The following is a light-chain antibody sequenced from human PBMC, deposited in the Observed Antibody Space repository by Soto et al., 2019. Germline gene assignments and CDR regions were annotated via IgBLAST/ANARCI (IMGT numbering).Light chain of an antibody. CDR2: AAS. Sequence: AIGITQSPSSLSEYTGDRVTITCRASQGISSYLAWYQQKPGKATKLLIYAASTLQSGVPSRFSGSGSGTDFTLTISCLQSEDCATYYCQQYYSYPPWTFGQGTKVDI. J-gene: IGKJ1*01. V-gene: IGKV1-8*01. CDR1: QGISSY. CDR3: QQYYSYPPWT.